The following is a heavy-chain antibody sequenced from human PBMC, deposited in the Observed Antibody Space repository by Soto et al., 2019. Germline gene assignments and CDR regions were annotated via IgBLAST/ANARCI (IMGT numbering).Heavy chain of an antibody. J-gene: IGHJ6*02. Sequence: SETLSLTCTVSGGSISSGGYYWSWIRQHPGKGLEWIGYIYYSGSTYYNPSLKSRVTISVDKSKNQFSLKLSSVTAADTAVYYCATAMVGGYYYYYGMDVWGQGTTVTVSS. CDR2: IYYSGST. CDR1: GGSISSGGYY. D-gene: IGHD3-10*01. CDR3: ATAMVGGYYYYYGMDV. V-gene: IGHV4-31*03.